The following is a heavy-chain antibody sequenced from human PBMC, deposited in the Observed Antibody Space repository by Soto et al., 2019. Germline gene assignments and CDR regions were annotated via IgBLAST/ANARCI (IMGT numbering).Heavy chain of an antibody. CDR2: ISHSGIT. Sequence: QVQLQQWGAGLWKPSETLSLTCAVSSGPFSGYYWSWIRQSPGKGLAWIGEISHSGITNYNPSLKSRVTISVDTSKNQFSLKLSSVTAADTAVYYCAISYRTNEALDLWGQWTLVTVYS. CDR3: AISYRTNEALDL. D-gene: IGHD1-1*01. V-gene: IGHV4-34*01. CDR1: SGPFSGYY. J-gene: IGHJ3*01.